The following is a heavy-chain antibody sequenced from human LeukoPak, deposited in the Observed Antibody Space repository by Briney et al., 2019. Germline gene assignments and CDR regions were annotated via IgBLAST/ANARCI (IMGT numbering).Heavy chain of an antibody. CDR2: IYSGGST. Sequence: GGSLRLSCAASGFTVSSNYMSWVRQAPGKGLEWVSVIYSGGSTYYADSVKGRFTISRDNSKSTLYLQMNSLRAEDTAVYYCGGATRNYYYYGMDVWGQGTTVTVSS. CDR3: GGATRNYYYYGMDV. J-gene: IGHJ6*02. V-gene: IGHV3-53*01. D-gene: IGHD1-26*01. CDR1: GFTVSSNY.